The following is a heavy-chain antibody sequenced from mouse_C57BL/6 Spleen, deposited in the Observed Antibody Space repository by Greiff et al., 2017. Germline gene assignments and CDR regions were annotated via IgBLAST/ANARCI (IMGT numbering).Heavy chain of an antibody. CDR1: GFTFSSYT. Sequence: EVTLVESGGGLVKPGGSLKLSCAASGFTFSSYTMSWVRQTPEKRLEWVATISGGGGNTYYPDSVKGRFTISRDNAKNTLYLQMSSLRSEDTALYYCARGGYDYDDAWFAYWGQGTLVTVSA. V-gene: IGHV5-9*01. D-gene: IGHD2-4*01. CDR3: ARGGYDYDDAWFAY. CDR2: ISGGGGNT. J-gene: IGHJ3*01.